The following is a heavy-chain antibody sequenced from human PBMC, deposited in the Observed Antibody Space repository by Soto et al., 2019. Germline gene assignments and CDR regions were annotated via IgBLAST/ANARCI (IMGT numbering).Heavy chain of an antibody. CDR2: IYWDDDK. V-gene: IGHV2-5*02. Sequence: SGPTLVNPTQTLTLTCTFSGFSLSTSGVGVGWIRQPPGKALEWLALIYWDDDKRYSPSLRSRLTISKDTSKNQVVLTMTNMDPVDTATYYCIQSRCGGDFFHYCSCHYYYRKYVWGRGTTVLVSS. D-gene: IGHD2-21*02. J-gene: IGHJ6*02. CDR3: IQSRCGGDFFHYCSCHYYYRKYV. CDR1: GFSLSTSGVG.